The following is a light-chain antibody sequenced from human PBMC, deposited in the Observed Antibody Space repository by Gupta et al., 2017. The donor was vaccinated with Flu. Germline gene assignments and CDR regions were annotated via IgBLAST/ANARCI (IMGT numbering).Light chain of an antibody. Sequence: DIQLTHSPSFLSASVGDRVTITCRASQGINNYLAWYQQKPGKAPKLLIYAASTLQSGVPSRFSGSGSGTDFTLTISSVQPEDFATYCCQQLNTYRWTFGQGTQVEIK. CDR2: AAS. CDR1: QGINNY. J-gene: IGKJ1*01. CDR3: QQLNTYRWT. V-gene: IGKV1-9*01.